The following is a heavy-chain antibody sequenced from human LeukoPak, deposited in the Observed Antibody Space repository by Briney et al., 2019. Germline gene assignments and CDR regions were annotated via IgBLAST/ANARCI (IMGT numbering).Heavy chain of an antibody. J-gene: IGHJ4*02. V-gene: IGHV3-23*01. Sequence: GGSLRLSCAASGFTFSTMPMSWSRKVPGRGLGGVSAISGSGGSTYYADSVKGRFTISRDNSKNTLYLQMNSLRAEGTAVYYCAKGIAARPTNFDYWGQGTLVTVSS. CDR3: AKGIAARPTNFDY. D-gene: IGHD6-6*01. CDR1: GFTFSTMP. CDR2: ISGSGGST.